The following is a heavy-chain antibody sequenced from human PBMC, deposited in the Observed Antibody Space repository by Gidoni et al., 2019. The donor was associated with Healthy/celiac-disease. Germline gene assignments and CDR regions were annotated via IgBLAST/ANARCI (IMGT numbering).Heavy chain of an antibody. CDR1: GSTFSSYG. CDR3: ARDGEWELLHYFDY. V-gene: IGHV3-33*01. J-gene: IGHJ4*02. Sequence: QVQLVESGGGVVQPGRSLRLSCAASGSTFSSYGMHWVRQAPGKGLEWVAVIWYDGSNKYYADTVKGRFTISRDNSKNTLYLQMNSLRAEDTAVYYCARDGEWELLHYFDYWGQGTLVTVSS. D-gene: IGHD1-26*01. CDR2: IWYDGSNK.